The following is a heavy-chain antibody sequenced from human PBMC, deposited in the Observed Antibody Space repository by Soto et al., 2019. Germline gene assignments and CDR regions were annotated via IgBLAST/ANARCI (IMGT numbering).Heavy chain of an antibody. V-gene: IGHV5-51*01. D-gene: IGHD2-15*01. CDR1: GYTFANYW. Sequence: PGESLKISCESSGYTFANYWIGWVRQVPGKGLEWVAIIYPSDSRTIYSPSFQGQVTISADKSISTAYLQWTSLKASDTAIYYCVRHGRSGGSSYSGWFDPWGQGTLVTVSS. J-gene: IGHJ5*02. CDR2: IYPSDSRT. CDR3: VRHGRSGGSSYSGWFDP.